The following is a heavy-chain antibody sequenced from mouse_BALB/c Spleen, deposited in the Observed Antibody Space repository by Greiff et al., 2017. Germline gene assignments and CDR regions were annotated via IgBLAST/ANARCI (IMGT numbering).Heavy chain of an antibody. CDR1: GYTFTDYN. CDR3: ARSGYGSSPFAD. J-gene: IGHJ3*01. Sequence: VQLQQSGPELVKPGASVKIPCKASGYTFTDYNMDWVKQRHGKRLEWIGDINPNNGGTIYNQKFKGKATLTVDTSSSTAYMELRRLTSEDTAVYYFARSGYGSSPFADWGQGTLVTVSA. D-gene: IGHD1-1*01. V-gene: IGHV1-18*01. CDR2: INPNNGGT.